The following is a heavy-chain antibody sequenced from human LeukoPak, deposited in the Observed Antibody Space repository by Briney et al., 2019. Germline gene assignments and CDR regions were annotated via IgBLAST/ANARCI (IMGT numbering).Heavy chain of an antibody. CDR1: GFTFSMYW. V-gene: IGHV3-7*01. J-gene: IGHJ5*02. CDR2: IKEDGSEQ. Sequence: GGSLRLSCAASGFTFSMYWMSWVRQAPGKGLEWVANIKEDGSEQYYVDSVKGRFTISRDNAKTSLYLEMNSLRAEDTAVYYRARGGLATIYNWFDPWGQGTLVTVSS. D-gene: IGHD5-24*01. CDR3: ARGGLATIYNWFDP.